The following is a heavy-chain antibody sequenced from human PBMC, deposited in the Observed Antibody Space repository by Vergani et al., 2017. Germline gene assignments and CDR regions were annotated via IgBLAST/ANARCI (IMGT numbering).Heavy chain of an antibody. J-gene: IGHJ3*02. CDR3: ARIAFDIMTDVMLFEI. CDR2: IFSNDEK. Sequence: QVTLKESGPVLVKPTETLTLTCTVSGFSLSNARMGVSWIRQPPGKTLEWLAHIFSNDEKSYSTSLKSRLTISKDTSKRQVVLTMTNMDPVDTATYYCARIAFDIMTDVMLFEIWGQGTMVTVSS. CDR1: GFSLSNARMG. D-gene: IGHD3-9*01. V-gene: IGHV2-26*01.